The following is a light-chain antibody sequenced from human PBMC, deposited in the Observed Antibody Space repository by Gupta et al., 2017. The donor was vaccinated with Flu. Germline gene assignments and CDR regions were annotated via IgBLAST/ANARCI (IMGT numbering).Light chain of an antibody. Sequence: QSVLTQPPSASGPPGQRVTISCSGGSSNIGSNAVNWYQQLPGTAPNLLMYTTDQRPSGVPDRFSGSKSGTSASLAISGLQSDDEADYYCAAWDDRLNGYVFGTGTKVIVL. CDR2: TTD. CDR3: AAWDDRLNGYV. V-gene: IGLV1-44*01. J-gene: IGLJ1*01. CDR1: SSNIGSNA.